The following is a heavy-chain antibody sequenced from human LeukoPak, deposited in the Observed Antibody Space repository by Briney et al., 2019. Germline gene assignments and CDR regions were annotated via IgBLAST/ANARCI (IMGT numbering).Heavy chain of an antibody. CDR1: GGSISSYY. D-gene: IGHD6-19*01. J-gene: IGHJ4*02. CDR2: MYYSGST. V-gene: IGHV4-59*01. CDR3: ARVGSAWSFDC. Sequence: SETLSLTCTVSGGSISSYYWSWIRQPPGKGLEWIAYMYYSGSTNYNPSLKSRVTISVDTSKNHLSLKVSSVTAADTAVYYCARVGSAWSFDCWGQGTLVTVSS.